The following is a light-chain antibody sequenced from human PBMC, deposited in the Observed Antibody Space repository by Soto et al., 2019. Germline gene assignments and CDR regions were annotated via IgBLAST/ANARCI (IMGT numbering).Light chain of an antibody. Sequence: QSALTQPASVSGSPGQSITISCTGTSSDVGGYNYVSWYQQHPGKAPKLMIYDVSNRPSGVSNRFSGSKSGNTASLTISGLQAEDEAEYDGSSYTRSSTLGPVVFGGGTKLNVL. CDR1: SSDVGGYNY. CDR3: SSYTRSSTLGPVV. J-gene: IGLJ2*01. V-gene: IGLV2-14*01. CDR2: DVS.